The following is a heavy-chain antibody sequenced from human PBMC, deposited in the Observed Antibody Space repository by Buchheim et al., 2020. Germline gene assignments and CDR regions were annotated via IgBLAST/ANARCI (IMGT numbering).Heavy chain of an antibody. CDR1: GFSFSGFG. Sequence: QVQLVESGGGVVQPGRSLRLSCAASGFSFSGFGMYWVRQTPGRGLEGVAVISWDGKNKYYVDSVEGRFTISRDNSNNTHSLPMSSLRPEDTAVYYCAKAKPYSAAEHFFDSWGQGTL. CDR2: ISWDGKNK. V-gene: IGHV3-30*18. CDR3: AKAKPYSAAEHFFDS. D-gene: IGHD1-26*01. J-gene: IGHJ4*02.